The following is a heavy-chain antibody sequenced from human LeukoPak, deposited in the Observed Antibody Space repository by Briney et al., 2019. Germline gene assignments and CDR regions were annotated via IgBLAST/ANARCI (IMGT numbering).Heavy chain of an antibody. CDR2: IIPIFGTA. CDR1: GGTFSSYA. CDR3: ARGYDSSGYGADY. D-gene: IGHD3-22*01. V-gene: IGHV1-69*01. Sequence: SVKVSCTASGGTFSSYAISWVRQASGQGLEWMGGIIPIFGTANYAQKFQGRVTITADESTSTAYMELSSLRSEDTAVYYCARGYDSSGYGADYWGQGTLVTVSS. J-gene: IGHJ4*02.